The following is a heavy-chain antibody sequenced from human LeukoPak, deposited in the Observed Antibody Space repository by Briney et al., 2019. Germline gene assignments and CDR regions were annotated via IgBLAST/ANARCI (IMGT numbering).Heavy chain of an antibody. Sequence: SGGSLRFSCVASGFSFRNYAIHWVRQAPGKGLEYVSVINTDGRITYYADSVKGRFTISRDNSKNTVYLQMGSLRGEDMAVYYCTRDGGSFCDFDYWGQGALVTVSS. J-gene: IGHJ4*02. D-gene: IGHD1-26*01. CDR2: INTDGRIT. CDR1: GFSFRNYA. V-gene: IGHV3-64*02. CDR3: TRDGGSFCDFDY.